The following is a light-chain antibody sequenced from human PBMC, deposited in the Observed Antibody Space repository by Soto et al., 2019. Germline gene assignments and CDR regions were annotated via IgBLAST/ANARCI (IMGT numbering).Light chain of an antibody. CDR1: QSVSSSY. CDR3: QQYGCLPRT. J-gene: IGKJ1*01. CDR2: GAS. Sequence: EIVLTQSPGTLSLSPGERATLSCRASQSVSSSYLAWYQQKPGQAPRLLIYGASSRATGIPDRFSGSGSGTDFTLTISRLEPEDFAVYYCQQYGCLPRTFGQGTEVEIK. V-gene: IGKV3-20*01.